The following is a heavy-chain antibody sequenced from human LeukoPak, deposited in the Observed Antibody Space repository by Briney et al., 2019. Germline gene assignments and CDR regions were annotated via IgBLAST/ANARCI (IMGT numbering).Heavy chain of an antibody. CDR2: IYYSGST. V-gene: IGHV4-30-4*01. CDR3: AADILTGSNSLYYFDY. CDR1: GGSISSGDYY. J-gene: IGHJ4*02. Sequence: SETLSLTCTVSGGSISSGDYYWSWIRQPPGKGLEWIGYIYYSGSTYYNPSLKSRVTISVDTSKNQFSLKLSSVTAADTAVYYCAADILTGSNSLYYFDYWGQGTLVTVSS. D-gene: IGHD3-9*01.